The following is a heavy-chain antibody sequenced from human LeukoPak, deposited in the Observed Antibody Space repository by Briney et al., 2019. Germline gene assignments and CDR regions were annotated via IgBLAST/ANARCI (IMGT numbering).Heavy chain of an antibody. J-gene: IGHJ4*02. CDR2: INPNSGGT. CDR1: GYTFTGYY. CDR3: ARVSRGAVVVPAAIPTYYFDY. Sequence: ASVKVSCKASGYTFTGYYMHWVRQAPGQGLEWMGWINPNSGGTNYAQKFQGRVTMTRDTSISTAYMELSRLRSDDTAVYYCARVSRGAVVVPAAIPTYYFDYWGQGTLVTVSS. V-gene: IGHV1-2*02. D-gene: IGHD2-2*01.